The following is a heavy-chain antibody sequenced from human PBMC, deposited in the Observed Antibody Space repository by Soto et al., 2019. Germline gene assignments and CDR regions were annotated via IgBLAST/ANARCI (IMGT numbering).Heavy chain of an antibody. CDR1: GYSFSSYW. D-gene: IGHD3-3*01. CDR2: IDPSDSDT. Sequence: GESLKISCQVSGYSFSSYWISWVRQMPGKGLEWMGRIDPSDSDTDYSPSFQGHVTISADKSISTAYLQWSSLKASDTAMYYCARLPYNFSAGYHHSNYNGMDVWGKGTKVTVPS. V-gene: IGHV5-10-1*01. J-gene: IGHJ6*04. CDR3: ARLPYNFSAGYHHSNYNGMDV.